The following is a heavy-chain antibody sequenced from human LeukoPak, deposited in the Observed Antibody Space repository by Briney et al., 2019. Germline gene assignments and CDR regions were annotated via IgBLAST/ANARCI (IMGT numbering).Heavy chain of an antibody. J-gene: IGHJ4*02. V-gene: IGHV3-21*01. CDR3: ARGPGSGPGY. CDR1: GFTSSSYS. D-gene: IGHD2-15*01. Sequence: GGSLRLSCAASGFTSSSYSMNWVRQAPGKGLEWVSSISSSSSYIYYADSVKGRFTISRDNAKNSLYLQMNSLRAEDTAVYYGARGPGSGPGYWGQGTLVTVSS. CDR2: ISSSSSYI.